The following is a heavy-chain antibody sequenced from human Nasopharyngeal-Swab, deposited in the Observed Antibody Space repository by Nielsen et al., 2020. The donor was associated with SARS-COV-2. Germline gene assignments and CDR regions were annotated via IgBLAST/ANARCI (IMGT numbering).Heavy chain of an antibody. V-gene: IGHV1-46*01. D-gene: IGHD5-18*01. CDR1: GYTFTSYY. CDR2: INPSGGST. J-gene: IGHJ3*02. CDR3: ARYTAMVLFDI. Sequence: ASVKVSCKASGYTFTSYYMHWVRQAPGQGLEWMGIINPSGGSTSYAQKFQGRVTMTRDTSTSTVYMELSSLRSEDTVVYYCARYTAMVLFDIWGQGTMVTVSS.